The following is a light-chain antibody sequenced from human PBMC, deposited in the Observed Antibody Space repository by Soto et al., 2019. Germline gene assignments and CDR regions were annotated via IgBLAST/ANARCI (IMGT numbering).Light chain of an antibody. CDR2: EVN. CDR3: SSFTTSSTLVV. J-gene: IGLJ2*01. V-gene: IGLV2-14*01. CDR1: SSDIGGYXF. Sequence: QSALTQPASVSGSPGQSITIXXTGTSSDIGGYXFVSWYQHHPGKAPKLMIYEVNNRPSGVSSRFSGSKSGNTASLTISGLQTEDEADYYCSSFTTSSTLVVFGGGTKLTVL.